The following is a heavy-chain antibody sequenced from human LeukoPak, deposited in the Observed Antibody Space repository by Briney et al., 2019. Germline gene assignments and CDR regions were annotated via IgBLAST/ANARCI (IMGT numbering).Heavy chain of an antibody. V-gene: IGHV4-59*01. CDR2: IYYSGST. CDR1: GGSISSYY. J-gene: IGHJ3*02. Sequence: PSETLSLTCTVSGGSISSYYWSWIRQPPGKGLEWIGYIYYSGSTNYNPSLKSRVTISVDTSKNQFSLKLSSVTAADTAVYYCARLNRRELTDAFDIWGQGTMVTVSS. CDR3: ARLNRRELTDAFDI. D-gene: IGHD1-26*01.